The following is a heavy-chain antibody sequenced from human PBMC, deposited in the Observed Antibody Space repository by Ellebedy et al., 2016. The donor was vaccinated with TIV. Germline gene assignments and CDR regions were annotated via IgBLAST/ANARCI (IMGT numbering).Heavy chain of an antibody. J-gene: IGHJ4*02. Sequence: GESLKISCAASGFTFSGHAMSWVRQPPGKGLEWVSGITAGGGSTHYVDSVKGRFTISRDNSKKTLYLQMNSLRAEDTAVYDCVKLDSSGFYYGRLDYWGQGTLVTVSS. CDR3: VKLDSSGFYYGRLDY. CDR1: GFTFSGHA. V-gene: IGHV3-23*01. CDR2: ITAGGGST. D-gene: IGHD3-22*01.